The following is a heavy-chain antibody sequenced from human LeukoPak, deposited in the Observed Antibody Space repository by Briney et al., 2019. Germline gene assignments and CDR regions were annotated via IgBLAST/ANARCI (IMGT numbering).Heavy chain of an antibody. D-gene: IGHD3-22*01. CDR1: GFTFSSYW. J-gene: IGHJ4*02. V-gene: IGHV3-7*04. CDR3: ARGPRYYYDSSGYTKY. CDR2: IKHDGSEK. Sequence: GGSLRLSCAASGFTFSSYWMSWVRQAPGKGLEWVANIKHDGSEKYYVDSVKGRFTISRDNAKNSLYLQMNSLRAEDTAVYYCARGPRYYYDSSGYTKYWGQGTLVTVSS.